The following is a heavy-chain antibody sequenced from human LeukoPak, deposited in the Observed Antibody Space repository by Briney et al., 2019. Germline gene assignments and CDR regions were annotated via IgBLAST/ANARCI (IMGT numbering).Heavy chain of an antibody. J-gene: IGHJ4*02. CDR3: ARDPSYDFWSGSLDY. D-gene: IGHD3-3*01. Sequence: GRSLRLSCAASGFTFSSYGMHWVRQAPGKGLEWVAVISYDGSNKYYADSVKGRFTISRDNSKNTLYLQMNSLRAEDTAVYYCARDPSYDFWSGSLDYWGQGTLVTVSS. CDR2: ISYDGSNK. V-gene: IGHV3-30*03. CDR1: GFTFSSYG.